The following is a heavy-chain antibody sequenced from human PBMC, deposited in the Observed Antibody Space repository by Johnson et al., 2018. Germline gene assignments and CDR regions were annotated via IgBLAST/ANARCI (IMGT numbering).Heavy chain of an antibody. Sequence: QVQLVQAGGGVVQPGRSLRLSCAASGFTFSSYGMHWVRQAPGKGLEWVAVIWYAGSNKYYADSVKGRFIISRDNSKNTLYLQMNSLRAEDTAVYYCASGAAAGTNYYYGMDVWGQGTTVTVSS. J-gene: IGHJ6*02. V-gene: IGHV3-33*01. D-gene: IGHD6-13*01. CDR2: IWYAGSNK. CDR3: ASGAAAGTNYYYGMDV. CDR1: GFTFSSYG.